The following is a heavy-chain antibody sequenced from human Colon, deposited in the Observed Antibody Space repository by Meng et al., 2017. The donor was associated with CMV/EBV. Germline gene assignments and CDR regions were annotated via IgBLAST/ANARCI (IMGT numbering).Heavy chain of an antibody. CDR2: ILNDGISK. J-gene: IGHJ4*02. V-gene: IGHV3-30*02. CDR3: LRDSWTD. D-gene: IGHD3/OR15-3a*01. Sequence: VELVEAGGSVFRPWGSLGLSFAAFGVTFSAYGMPWVRQAPGKGMEWVTFILNDGISKYYADSVKGRFTISRDNSKNILYLQINGLRNEDTAVYYCLRDSWTDWGQGTLVTVSS. CDR1: GVTFSAYG.